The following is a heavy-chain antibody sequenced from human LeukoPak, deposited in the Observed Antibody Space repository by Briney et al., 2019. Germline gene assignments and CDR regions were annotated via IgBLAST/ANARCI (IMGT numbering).Heavy chain of an antibody. Sequence: GGSLRLSCVASGFTFGKYWMSWVRQAPGKGLEWVANIKLDGSEKNYVDSVKGRFTISRGNTKNSLYLQMNSLRAEDTAVFYCARDQYDTWSRRGNFDSWGQGTLVIVSS. V-gene: IGHV3-7*03. CDR3: ARDQYDTWSRRGNFDS. J-gene: IGHJ4*02. D-gene: IGHD3-3*01. CDR1: GFTFGKYW. CDR2: IKLDGSEK.